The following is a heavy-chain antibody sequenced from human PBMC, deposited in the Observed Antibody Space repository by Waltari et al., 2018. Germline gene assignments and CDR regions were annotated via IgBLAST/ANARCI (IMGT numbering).Heavy chain of an antibody. Sequence: QVQLVESGGGVVQPGRSLRLSCAASGFTFSRYGMHWVRQAPGKGLEWVAVIWYDGSNKYYADSVKGRFTISRDNSKNTLYLQMNSLRAEDTAVYYCARVLKLGGRLLLPGYWGQGTLVTVSS. CDR1: GFTFSRYG. CDR2: IWYDGSNK. D-gene: IGHD2-15*01. J-gene: IGHJ4*02. CDR3: ARVLKLGGRLLLPGY. V-gene: IGHV3-33*01.